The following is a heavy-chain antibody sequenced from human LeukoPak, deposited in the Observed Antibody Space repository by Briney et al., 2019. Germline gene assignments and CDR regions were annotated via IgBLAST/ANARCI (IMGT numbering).Heavy chain of an antibody. J-gene: IGHJ4*02. CDR2: ICGSDGSR. Sequence: GGSLRLSCAASGFTFSIYSMKWVRQAPGKGLEWVSAICGSDGSRYYADSVKGRFTISRDNSKNTLYLQMNSLRGEDTAVYYCAKGGSPSCYSSSGYWGQGTLVTVSS. CDR1: GFTFSIYS. D-gene: IGHD2-2*01. V-gene: IGHV3-23*01. CDR3: AKGGSPSCYSSSGY.